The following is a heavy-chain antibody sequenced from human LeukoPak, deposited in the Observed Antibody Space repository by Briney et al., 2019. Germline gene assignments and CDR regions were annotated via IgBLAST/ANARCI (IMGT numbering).Heavy chain of an antibody. CDR2: IDGDGATT. CDR1: GFTFNSYL. V-gene: IGHV3-74*01. CDR3: TRDSGADRRYCDL. D-gene: IGHD7-27*01. Sequence: GGSLRLSCAASGFTFNSYLMSWVRQAPGKGLVWVSRIDGDGATTSYEDSVKGRFTISRDNANNMVYLEMNSLRVEDTAVYYCTRDSGADRRYCDLWGRGTLVTVSS. J-gene: IGHJ2*01.